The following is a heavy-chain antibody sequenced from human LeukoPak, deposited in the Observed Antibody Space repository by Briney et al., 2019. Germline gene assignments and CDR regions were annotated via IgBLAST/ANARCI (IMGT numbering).Heavy chain of an antibody. CDR2: ISGSGGST. Sequence: PGGSLRLSCAASGFTVSSNYMSWVRQAPGKGLEWVSAISGSGGSTYYADSVKGRFTISRDNSKNTLYLQMNSLRAEDTAVYYCAKDQGNYSSSWYYCDYWGQGTLVTVSS. CDR3: AKDQGNYSSSWYYCDY. V-gene: IGHV3-23*01. CDR1: GFTVSSNY. J-gene: IGHJ4*02. D-gene: IGHD6-13*01.